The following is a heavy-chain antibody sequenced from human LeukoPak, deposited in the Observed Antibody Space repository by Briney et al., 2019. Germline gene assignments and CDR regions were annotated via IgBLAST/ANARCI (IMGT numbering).Heavy chain of an antibody. CDR2: ISYDGSNK. V-gene: IGHV3-30-3*01. CDR3: ASPLFYCSSTSCHHRGFFDY. D-gene: IGHD2-2*01. CDR1: GFTFSSYA. J-gene: IGHJ4*02. Sequence: PGGSLRLSCAASGFTFSSYAMHWVRQAPGKGLEWVAVISYDGSNKYYADSVKGRFTISRDNSKNTLYLQMNSLRAEDTAVYYCASPLFYCSSTSCHHRGFFDYWGQGTLVTVSS.